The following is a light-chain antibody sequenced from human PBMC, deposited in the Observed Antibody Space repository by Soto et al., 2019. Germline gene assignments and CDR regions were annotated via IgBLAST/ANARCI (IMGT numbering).Light chain of an antibody. J-gene: IGKJ4*01. CDR2: DAS. Sequence: DIQMTQSPSSLSASVGDRVTITCQASQDIKNYLNWYQQKSGKAPKLLIYDASDLETGVPSRFSGSRSGTDFTFPINSLQPEDIATYYCQQYDNLPLTFGGGTKVEIK. CDR3: QQYDNLPLT. V-gene: IGKV1-33*01. CDR1: QDIKNY.